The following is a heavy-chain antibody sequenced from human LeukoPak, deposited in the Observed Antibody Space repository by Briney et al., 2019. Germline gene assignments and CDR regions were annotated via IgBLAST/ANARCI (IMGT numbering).Heavy chain of an antibody. Sequence: GASMKVSCKASGYTFTSYGISWVRQAPGQGLEWMGWISAYNGNTNYAQKLQGRVTMTTDTSTSTAYMELRSLRSDDTAVYYCAREVLRYFDWPLDYWGQGTLVTVSS. CDR2: ISAYNGNT. CDR3: AREVLRYFDWPLDY. CDR1: GYTFTSYG. D-gene: IGHD3-9*01. J-gene: IGHJ4*02. V-gene: IGHV1-18*01.